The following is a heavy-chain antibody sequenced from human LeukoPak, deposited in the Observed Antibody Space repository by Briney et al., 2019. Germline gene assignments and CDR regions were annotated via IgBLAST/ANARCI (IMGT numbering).Heavy chain of an antibody. J-gene: IGHJ4*02. V-gene: IGHV4-59*01. Sequence: PSETLSLTCTVSGGFISSYYWSWIRQPPGKGLEWIGYIYYTGSTNYNPSLKSRVTISVDTSKNQFSLKLSSVTAADTALYYCARGSCSAGCYGSNHPTYFDYWGQATLVTVSS. CDR3: ARGSCSAGCYGSNHPTYFDY. CDR1: GGFISSYY. D-gene: IGHD2-15*01. CDR2: IYYTGST.